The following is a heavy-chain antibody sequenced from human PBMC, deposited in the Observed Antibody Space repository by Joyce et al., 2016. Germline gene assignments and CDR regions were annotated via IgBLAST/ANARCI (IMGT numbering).Heavy chain of an antibody. CDR1: GDSISSGYF. J-gene: IGHJ4*02. CDR3: ARDPQNFGF. Sequence: VQLQESGPGLVKPSETLSLTCDVSGDSISSGYFYGWVRKAPGKGLEWIANIYHNGKTYYNASLKSRVTISVDTSKNQLSLKWSSVTAADTAVYYCARDPQNFGFWGQGTLVIVSS. D-gene: IGHD2/OR15-2a*01. V-gene: IGHV4-38-2*02. CDR2: IYHNGKT.